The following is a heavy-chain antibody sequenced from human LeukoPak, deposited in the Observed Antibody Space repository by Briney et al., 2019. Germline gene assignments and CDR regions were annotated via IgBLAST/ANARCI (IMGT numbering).Heavy chain of an antibody. CDR1: GGSFSGYY. CDR2: INHSGST. J-gene: IGHJ4*02. Sequence: SETLSLTCAVYGGSFSGYYWSWIRQPPGKGLEWIGEINHSGSTNYNPSLKSRVTLSVDTSKNQFSLKLSSVTAADTAVYYCARAHDSSGYFEGALDYWGQGTLVTVSS. V-gene: IGHV4-34*01. D-gene: IGHD3-22*01. CDR3: ARAHDSSGYFEGALDY.